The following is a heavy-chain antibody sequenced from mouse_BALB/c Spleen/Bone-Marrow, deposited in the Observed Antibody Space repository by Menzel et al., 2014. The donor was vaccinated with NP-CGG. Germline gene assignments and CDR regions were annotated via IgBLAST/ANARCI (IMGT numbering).Heavy chain of an antibody. J-gene: IGHJ4*01. V-gene: IGHV1-14*01. CDR1: GYTFTSYV. D-gene: IGHD2-4*01. Sequence: VQLQQSGPELIKPGASVKMSCKASGYTFTSYVIHWVKQKPGQGLKWIGYINPYNDGTKYNEKFKGKATLTSDKSSSTAYTDRSSLASEDSAVYYCVRGVYYDYDEGALDYWGQGTSVTVSS. CDR2: INPYNDGT. CDR3: VRGVYYDYDEGALDY.